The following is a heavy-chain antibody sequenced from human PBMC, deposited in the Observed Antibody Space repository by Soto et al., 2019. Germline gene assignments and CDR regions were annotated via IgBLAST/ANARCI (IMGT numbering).Heavy chain of an antibody. CDR2: ITAYNGIT. V-gene: IGHV1-18*04. D-gene: IGHD2-15*01. CDR3: ARGLAATDE. J-gene: IGHJ4*02. Sequence: QVQLVQSGAEVKKPGASVKVSCKTSGYTFSGYGISWVRQAPGQGLEGMGWITAYNGITDYAQKFQGRVTMTTDTSTSTAYMELRSLRSDDTAGYYCARGLAATDEWGQGTLVTVSS. CDR1: GYTFSGYG.